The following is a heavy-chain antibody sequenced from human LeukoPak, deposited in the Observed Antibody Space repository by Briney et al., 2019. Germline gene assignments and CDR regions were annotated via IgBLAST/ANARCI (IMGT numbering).Heavy chain of an antibody. D-gene: IGHD3-16*01. CDR2: IKRDGSER. J-gene: IGHJ6*04. Sequence: GGSLRLSCAVSGSTFRNYWMSWVRQVPGKGLEWLACIKRDGSERHYVDSVRGRFTISRDNAKKSMYLQMNSLRAEDTALYYCARDLASSDVWGKGTTVTVSS. V-gene: IGHV3-7*03. CDR3: ARDLASSDV. CDR1: GSTFRNYW.